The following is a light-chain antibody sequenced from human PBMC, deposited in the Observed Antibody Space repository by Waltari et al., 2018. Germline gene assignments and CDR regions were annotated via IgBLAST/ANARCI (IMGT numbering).Light chain of an antibody. CDR2: GAS. CDR1: QDISSH. J-gene: IGKJ2*01. Sequence: DIQLTQSPSFLSPSVGDSVTITCRASQDISSHLAWYQQKPGKAPRLLVYGASTLHSGVPSRFSGTGSGTEFTLTINNLQPEDFATYYCQQLIRFPTFTFGQGTKLQIE. CDR3: QQLIRFPTFT. V-gene: IGKV1-9*01.